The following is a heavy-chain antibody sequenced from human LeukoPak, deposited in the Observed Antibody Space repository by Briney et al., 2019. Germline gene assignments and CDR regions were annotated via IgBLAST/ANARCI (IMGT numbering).Heavy chain of an antibody. J-gene: IGHJ4*02. CDR1: GFTFSSYW. D-gene: IGHD2-2*01. CDR3: TTEPNIVVVPAAPFDY. CDR2: IKSKTDGGTT. V-gene: IGHV3-15*01. Sequence: GGSLRLSCEASGFTFSSYWMSWVRQAPGKGLEWVGRIKSKTDGGTTDYAAPVKGRFTISRDDSKNTLYLQMNSLKTEDTAVYYCTTEPNIVVVPAAPFDYWGQGTLVTVSS.